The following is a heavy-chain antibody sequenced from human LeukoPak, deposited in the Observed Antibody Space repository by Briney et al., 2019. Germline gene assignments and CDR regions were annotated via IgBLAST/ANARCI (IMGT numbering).Heavy chain of an antibody. CDR3: ARLGYCTGGGCYSYYYYYAMDV. Sequence: AGGSLRLSCAASGFTFSSYAMHWVRQAPGKGLEYVSAISSNGGSTYYANSVKGRFTISRDNSKNTLYLQMGSLRAEDMAVYYCARLGYCTGGGCYSYYYYYAMDVWGQGTTVTVSS. J-gene: IGHJ6*02. CDR2: ISSNGGST. D-gene: IGHD2-15*01. CDR1: GFTFSSYA. V-gene: IGHV3-64*01.